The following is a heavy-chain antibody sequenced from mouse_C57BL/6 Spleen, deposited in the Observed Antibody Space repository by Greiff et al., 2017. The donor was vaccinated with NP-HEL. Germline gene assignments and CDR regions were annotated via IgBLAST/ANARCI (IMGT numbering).Heavy chain of an antibody. J-gene: IGHJ1*03. Sequence: QVQLQQPGAELVMPGASVKLSCKASGYTFTSYWMHWVKQRPGQGLEWIGEIDPSDSYTNYNQKFKGKSTLTVDKSSSTAYMQLSSLTSEDSAVYYCARRGGSSYRYWYFDVWGTGTTVTVSS. CDR3: ARRGGSSYRYWYFDV. V-gene: IGHV1-69*01. D-gene: IGHD1-1*01. CDR2: IDPSDSYT. CDR1: GYTFTSYW.